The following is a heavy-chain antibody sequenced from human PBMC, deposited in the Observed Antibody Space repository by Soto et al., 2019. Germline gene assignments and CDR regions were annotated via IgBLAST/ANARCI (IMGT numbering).Heavy chain of an antibody. CDR2: ISGSGSRI. Sequence: PGGSLRLSCVASEFSFSSYDMNWVRQAPGKGLEWVSFISGSGSRIEYADSVKGRFIISRDNAKKSLYLLMNNLRVEDTARYYCARDVESGYGDYGGDWFDPWGQGTLVTVSS. V-gene: IGHV3-48*03. CDR3: ARDVESGYGDYGGDWFDP. CDR1: EFSFSSYD. D-gene: IGHD4-17*01. J-gene: IGHJ5*02.